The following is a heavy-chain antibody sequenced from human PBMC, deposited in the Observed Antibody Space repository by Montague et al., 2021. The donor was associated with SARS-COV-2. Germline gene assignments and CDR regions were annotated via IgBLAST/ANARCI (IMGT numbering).Heavy chain of an antibody. Sequence: SLRLSCAASGFTFSSYAMSWVRQAPGKGLEWVSAISGSGGSTYYXXSLKGRFTISRDNSKNTLYLQINSLRAEDTAVYYCRVGNYYDSISDYWGQGTLVTVSS. V-gene: IGHV3-23*01. J-gene: IGHJ4*02. D-gene: IGHD3-22*01. CDR1: GFTFSSYA. CDR3: RVGNYYDSISDY. CDR2: ISGSGGST.